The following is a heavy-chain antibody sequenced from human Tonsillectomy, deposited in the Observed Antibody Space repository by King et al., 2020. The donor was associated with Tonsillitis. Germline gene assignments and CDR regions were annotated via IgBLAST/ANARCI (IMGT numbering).Heavy chain of an antibody. CDR3: AREGGVMVNDAFDI. CDR1: GGTFSSYA. D-gene: IGHD3-16*01. Sequence: QLVQSGAEVKKPGSSVKLSCKASGGTFSSYAISWVRQAPGQGLEWMGGIISIFGTANYAQKFQGRVTITADESTSTAYMELSSRRSEDTAGYYCAREGGVMVNDAFDIWGQGTMVTVSS. J-gene: IGHJ3*02. V-gene: IGHV1-69*01. CDR2: IISIFGTA.